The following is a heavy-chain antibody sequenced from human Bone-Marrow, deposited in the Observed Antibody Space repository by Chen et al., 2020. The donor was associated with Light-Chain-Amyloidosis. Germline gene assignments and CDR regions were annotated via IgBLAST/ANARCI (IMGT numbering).Heavy chain of an antibody. V-gene: IGHV1-3*01. D-gene: IGHD3-10*01. J-gene: IGHJ4*02. CDR2: INAGNGNT. CDR1: GYTFTNYA. Sequence: QVQLVQSGAEVKKPGASVKVSCKASGYTFTNYALHWVRQAPGQRLEWMGWINAGNGNTKYSQKFQGRVTITRDTSASIAYMEQSSLRSEDTAVYYCARDRFYGSGSYYIFDYWGQGTLVTVSS. CDR3: ARDRFYGSGSYYIFDY.